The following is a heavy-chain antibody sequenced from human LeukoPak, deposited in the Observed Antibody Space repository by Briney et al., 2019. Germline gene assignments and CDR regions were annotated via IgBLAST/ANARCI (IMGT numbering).Heavy chain of an antibody. V-gene: IGHV3-23*01. J-gene: IGHJ3*02. Sequence: GGSLRLSCAAAGFTFSSYAMSWVRQAPGKGLEWVSAISGSGGSTYYADSVKGRFTISRDNSKNTLYLQMNSLRAEDTAVYYCAKDGVSIVVVVAATDAFDIWGQGTMVTVSS. D-gene: IGHD2-15*01. CDR3: AKDGVSIVVVVAATDAFDI. CDR1: GFTFSSYA. CDR2: ISGSGGST.